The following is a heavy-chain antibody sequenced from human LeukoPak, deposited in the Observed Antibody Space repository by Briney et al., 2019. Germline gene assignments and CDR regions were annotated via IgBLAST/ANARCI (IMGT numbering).Heavy chain of an antibody. Sequence: GGSLRLSCAASGFTFSSYAMHWVRQAPGKGLEWVAVISYDGSNKYYADSVKGRFTISRDNSKNTLYLQMNSLRAEDTAVYYCAKDRYYDYVWGSSSHYYYGMDVWGQGTTVTVSS. CDR3: AKDRYYDYVWGSSSHYYYGMDV. CDR1: GFTFSSYA. CDR2: ISYDGSNK. J-gene: IGHJ6*02. V-gene: IGHV3-30-3*01. D-gene: IGHD3-16*01.